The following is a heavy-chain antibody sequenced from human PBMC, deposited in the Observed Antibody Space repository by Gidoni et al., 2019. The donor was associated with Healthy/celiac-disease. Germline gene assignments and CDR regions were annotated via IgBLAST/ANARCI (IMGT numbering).Heavy chain of an antibody. V-gene: IGHV1-18*01. CDR3: ARGPSTIFGVVIIDPYYYYGMDV. CDR1: GYTFTSYG. Sequence: QVQLVQSGAEVKKPGASVKRSCKASGYTFTSYGIRWVRQAPGQGLEWMGGISADNGNTNDAQKLQGRGTMTTDTSTSTAYMELRSLRSDDTAVYYCARGPSTIFGVVIIDPYYYYGMDVWGQGTTVTVSS. J-gene: IGHJ6*02. D-gene: IGHD3-3*01. CDR2: ISADNGNT.